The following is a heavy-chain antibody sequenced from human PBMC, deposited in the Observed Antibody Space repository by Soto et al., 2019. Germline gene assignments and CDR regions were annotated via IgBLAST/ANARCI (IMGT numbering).Heavy chain of an antibody. CDR1: GGSFSGYY. Sequence: SETLSLTCAVYGGSFSGYYWSWIRQPPGKGLEWIGEINHSGSTNYNPSLKSRVTISVDTSKNQFSLKLSSVTAADTAVYYCARGGGAGYSSSWYPIDYYYYGMDVWGQGTTVTVS. CDR3: ARGGGAGYSSSWYPIDYYYYGMDV. CDR2: INHSGST. V-gene: IGHV4-34*01. J-gene: IGHJ6*02. D-gene: IGHD6-13*01.